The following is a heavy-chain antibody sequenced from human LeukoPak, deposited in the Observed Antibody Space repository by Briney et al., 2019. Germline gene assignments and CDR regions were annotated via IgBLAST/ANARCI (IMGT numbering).Heavy chain of an antibody. V-gene: IGHV3-23*01. D-gene: IGHD3-16*01. CDR2: ISGSGVST. CDR3: AKDVLSNTWYYFAY. J-gene: IGHJ4*02. Sequence: GGSLRLSCAASGFTFSSYVMSWVRQAPGKGLEWVSAISGSGVSTYYADSVRGRFTISRDNFKNTLYLQMNSLRAEDTAVYYCAKDVLSNTWYYFAYWGQGTLVTVSS. CDR1: GFTFSSYV.